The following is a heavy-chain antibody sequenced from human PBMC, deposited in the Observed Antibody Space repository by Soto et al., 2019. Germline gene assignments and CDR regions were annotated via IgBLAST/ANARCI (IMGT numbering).Heavy chain of an antibody. V-gene: IGHV3-23*01. CDR1: GFTFSSYA. J-gene: IGHJ5*02. CDR3: AREIIAVIGTIRWFDP. CDR2: IVGSGGTT. D-gene: IGHD6-13*01. Sequence: EVQLLESGGGSVQPGGSLKLSCAASGFTFSSYAMTWVRQAPGKGLEWVSGIVGSGGTTDYADSVKGRFTISRDNSKNTLYLEMNSLRAEDTAVYYCAREIIAVIGTIRWFDPWGQGTLVTVSS.